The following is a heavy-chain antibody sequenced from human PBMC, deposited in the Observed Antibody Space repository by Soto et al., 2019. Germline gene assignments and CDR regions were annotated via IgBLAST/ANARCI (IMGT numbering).Heavy chain of an antibody. CDR3: ARGRGPYWFDS. Sequence: SETLSLTCAVYGASLSDNYCNWLRQPPGKGLEWIGEINHSGNTNYNPSLRSRVTISIDTSKNQLSLNLRSVSAADTAVYYCARGRGPYWFDSWGQGILVTVS. CDR2: INHSGNT. D-gene: IGHD3-16*01. CDR1: GASLSDNY. V-gene: IGHV4-34*01. J-gene: IGHJ5*01.